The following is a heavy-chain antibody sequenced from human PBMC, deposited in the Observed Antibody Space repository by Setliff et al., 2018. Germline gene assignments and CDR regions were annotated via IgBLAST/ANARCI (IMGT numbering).Heavy chain of an antibody. CDR1: GYTFTSYG. V-gene: IGHV1-18*01. J-gene: IGHJ4*02. D-gene: IGHD5-12*01. Sequence: ASVKVSCKSSGYTFTSYGISWMRQAPGQGLEWMGWSSAYNGKTQYAQKSQGRVTMTTDTSTSTAYMELMSLTSDDTALYFCARDLGDLVATILSFFDYWGQGTLVTAPQ. CDR3: ARDLGDLVATILSFFDY. CDR2: SSAYNGKT.